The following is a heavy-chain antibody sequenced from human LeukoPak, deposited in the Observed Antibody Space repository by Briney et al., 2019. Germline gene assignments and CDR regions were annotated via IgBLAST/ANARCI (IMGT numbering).Heavy chain of an antibody. D-gene: IGHD3-10*01. CDR3: ARFVTYGSGSYYGDGMDV. J-gene: IGHJ6*02. V-gene: IGHV3-48*03. CDR2: ISSSGSTI. Sequence: GGSLRLSCAASGFTFSSYEMNWVRQAPGKGLEWVSYISSSGSTIYYADSVKGRFTISRDNAKNSLYLQMNSLRVEDTAVYYCARFVTYGSGSYYGDGMDVWGQGTTVTVSS. CDR1: GFTFSSYE.